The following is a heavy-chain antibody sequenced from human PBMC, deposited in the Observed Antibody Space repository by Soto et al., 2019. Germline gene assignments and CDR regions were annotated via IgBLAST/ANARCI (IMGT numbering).Heavy chain of an antibody. J-gene: IGHJ5*02. D-gene: IGHD2-2*01. Sequence: LRLSCAASGFTFSSYWMSWVRQAPGKGLEWVANIKDGGSDKFYVDSVKGRFTISRDNSKNTLYLQMNSLGAEDTALYYCASGLVGYCSSSSCHAYRFDPWGQGTLVTVSS. V-gene: IGHV3-7*05. CDR2: IKDGGSDK. CDR1: GFTFSSYW. CDR3: ASGLVGYCSSSSCHAYRFDP.